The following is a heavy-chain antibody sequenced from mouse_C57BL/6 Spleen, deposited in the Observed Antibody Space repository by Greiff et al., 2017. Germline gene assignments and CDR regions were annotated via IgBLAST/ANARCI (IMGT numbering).Heavy chain of an antibody. CDR1: GYTFTDYA. V-gene: IGHV1-67*01. CDR2: ISTYHGDA. D-gene: IGHD1-1*01. J-gene: IGHJ4*01. Sequence: QVQLQQSGPELVRPGVSVKISCKGSGYTFTDYAMHWVKQSHGKSLAWIGVISTYHGDASYNQKFKDKATMTVDKSSSTAYMELARLTSEDSAVYYCALIITTIPYAMDYWGQGTSVTVSS. CDR3: ALIITTIPYAMDY.